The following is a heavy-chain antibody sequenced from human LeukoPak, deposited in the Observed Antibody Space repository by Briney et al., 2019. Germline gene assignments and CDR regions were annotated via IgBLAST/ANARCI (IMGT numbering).Heavy chain of an antibody. D-gene: IGHD6-19*01. J-gene: IGHJ6*03. CDR2: ISGGGGST. Sequence: PGGSLRLSCAASGFTFSNSAMSWVRQAPGKGLEWVSSISGGGGSTYIADSVMGRFAISRDNSKNTLYLQMNSLRAEDTAVYYCAKGGLGVGYYYYYMDVWGKGTTVTVSS. CDR1: GFTFSNSA. V-gene: IGHV3-23*01. CDR3: AKGGLGVGYYYYYMDV.